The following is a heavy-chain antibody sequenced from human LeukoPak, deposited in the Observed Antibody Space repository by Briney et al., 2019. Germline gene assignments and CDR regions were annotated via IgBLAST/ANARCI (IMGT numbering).Heavy chain of an antibody. CDR1: GGSIRSYY. CDR2: IYYSGST. CDR3: ARGDIEMATITYDY. V-gene: IGHV4-59*01. Sequence: SETLSLTCTVSGGSIRSYYWSWIRQPPGKGLEWIGYIYYSGSTNYNPSLKSRVTISVDTSKNQFSLKLSSVTAADTAVYYCARGDIEMATITYDYWGQGTLVNVSS. J-gene: IGHJ4*02. D-gene: IGHD5-24*01.